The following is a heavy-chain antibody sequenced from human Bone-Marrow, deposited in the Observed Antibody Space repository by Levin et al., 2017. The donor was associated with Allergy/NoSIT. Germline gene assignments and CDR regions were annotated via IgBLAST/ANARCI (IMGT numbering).Heavy chain of an antibody. CDR3: ATTQLLYNYYGMDV. J-gene: IGHJ6*02. Sequence: ASVKVSCKVSGNTLTELSMHWVRQVPEQGLEWVGGFDPGNGEIIYAQKFQGRVTMTEDTSTDTAYMGLTTLRSEDTAVYFCATTQLLYNYYGMDVWGQGTPVIVS. D-gene: IGHD3-10*01. CDR2: FDPGNGEI. V-gene: IGHV1-24*01. CDR1: GNTLTELS.